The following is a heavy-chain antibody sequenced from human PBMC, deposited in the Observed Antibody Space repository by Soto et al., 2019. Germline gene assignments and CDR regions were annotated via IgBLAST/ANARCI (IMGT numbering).Heavy chain of an antibody. V-gene: IGHV3-15*01. D-gene: IGHD3-22*01. Sequence: VGSLRLSCASSVFTFSNAWMSWVRHSPGKWLEWVGRIKSKTDGGTTDYAAPVKGRFTISRDDSKNTLYLQMNSLKTEDTAVYYCTTDWEYYYDSRGYHTNLGQGTLVIVSS. J-gene: IGHJ4*02. CDR2: IKSKTDGGTT. CDR1: VFTFSNAW. CDR3: TTDWEYYYDSRGYHTN.